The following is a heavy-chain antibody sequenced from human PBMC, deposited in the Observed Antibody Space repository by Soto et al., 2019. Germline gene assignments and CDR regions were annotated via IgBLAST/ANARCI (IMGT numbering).Heavy chain of an antibody. V-gene: IGHV1-69*13. CDR1: GGTFSNHA. Sequence: SVKVSCKASGGTFSNHAISWARQAPGQGLEWVGGIIPMFPTADYAQRFQGRVTITADDSTTTVYMELSGLRSEDTAMYYCARDDATYCGGDCYRYFYYGMDVWGQGTTVTVSS. CDR3: ARDDATYCGGDCYRYFYYGMDV. CDR2: IIPMFPTA. J-gene: IGHJ6*02. D-gene: IGHD2-21*02.